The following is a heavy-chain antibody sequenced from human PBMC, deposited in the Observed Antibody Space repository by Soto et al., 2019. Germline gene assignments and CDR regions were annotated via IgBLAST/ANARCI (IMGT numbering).Heavy chain of an antibody. CDR1: GFSFIRYW. CDR2: INSDGNSA. V-gene: IGHV3-74*01. CDR3: ASSVEMLTAFDY. D-gene: IGHD3-16*01. Sequence: PGGSLRLSCAASGFSFIRYWMHWVLQAPGKGLVWVSRINSDGNSASYADSVKGRFTISRDNAKNTVFLQMNSLRAEDTAVYYCASSVEMLTAFDYWGQGTLVTVSS. J-gene: IGHJ4*02.